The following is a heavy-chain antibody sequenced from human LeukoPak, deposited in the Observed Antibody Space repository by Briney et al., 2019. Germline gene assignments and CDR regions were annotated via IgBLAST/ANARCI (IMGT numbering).Heavy chain of an antibody. D-gene: IGHD5-12*01. V-gene: IGHV3-30-3*01. J-gene: IGHJ4*02. CDR2: ISYDGSNK. Sequence: GGSLRLSCAASGFTFSSYAMHWVRQAPGKGLEWVAVISYDGSNKYYADSVKGRFTISRDNSKNTLYLQMNSLRAEDTAVYYCARERSRGFHSDYWGQGTLVTVSS. CDR1: GFTFSSYA. CDR3: ARERSRGFHSDY.